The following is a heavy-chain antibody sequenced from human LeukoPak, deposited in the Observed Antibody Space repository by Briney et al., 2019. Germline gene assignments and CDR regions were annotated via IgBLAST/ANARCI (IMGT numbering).Heavy chain of an antibody. D-gene: IGHD6-13*01. J-gene: IGHJ5*02. CDR3: ARGSPSTAAVPAS. Sequence: PSETLSLTCTVSGGSISGYYWSWIRQPAGKGLEWIGRVYSSGSTNYNPSFESRVTMSVDTSKNQISLRLSSVTAADTAGYYCARGSPSTAAVPASWGQGTLVTVSS. CDR1: GGSISGYY. V-gene: IGHV4-4*07. CDR2: VYSSGST.